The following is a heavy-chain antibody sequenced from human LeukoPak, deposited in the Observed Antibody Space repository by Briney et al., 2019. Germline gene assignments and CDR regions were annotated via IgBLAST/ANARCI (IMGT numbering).Heavy chain of an antibody. Sequence: ASVKVSCKASGGTFSSYAISWVRQAPGQGLEWMGGIIPIFGTANYAQKFQGRVTITADESTSTAYMELSSLRSEDTAVYYCAGGAPGVYYYYGMDVWGQGTTVTVSS. D-gene: IGHD1-26*01. CDR3: AGGAPGVYYYYGMDV. CDR2: IIPIFGTA. V-gene: IGHV1-69*13. J-gene: IGHJ6*02. CDR1: GGTFSSYA.